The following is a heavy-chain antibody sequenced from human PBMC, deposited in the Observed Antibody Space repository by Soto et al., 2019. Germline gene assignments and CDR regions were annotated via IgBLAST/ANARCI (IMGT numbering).Heavy chain of an antibody. D-gene: IGHD3-10*01. J-gene: IGHJ6*02. V-gene: IGHV1-18*01. Sequence: QVQLVQSGAEVKKPGASVKVSCKASGYTFTSYGISWVRQAPGQGLEWMGWISAYNGNTNYAQKLQGRVTMTTDTSTSTAYMELRSLRSDDTAVYYGASNYLYYYGSGNTNYYGMDVWGQGTTVTVSS. CDR3: ASNYLYYYGSGNTNYYGMDV. CDR1: GYTFTSYG. CDR2: ISAYNGNT.